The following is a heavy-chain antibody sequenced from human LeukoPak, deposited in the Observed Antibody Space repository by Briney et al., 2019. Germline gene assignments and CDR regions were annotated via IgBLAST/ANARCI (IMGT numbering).Heavy chain of an antibody. CDR1: GFTFSSYS. CDR3: AKDGSYYDILTGYYIEDYFDY. J-gene: IGHJ4*02. Sequence: GGSLRLSCAASGFTFSSYSMNWVRQAPGKGLEWVSSISSSSSYIYYADSVKGRFTISRDNAKNTLYLQMNSLRAEDTAVYYCAKDGSYYDILTGYYIEDYFDYWGQGTLVTVSS. D-gene: IGHD3-9*01. V-gene: IGHV3-21*04. CDR2: ISSSSSYI.